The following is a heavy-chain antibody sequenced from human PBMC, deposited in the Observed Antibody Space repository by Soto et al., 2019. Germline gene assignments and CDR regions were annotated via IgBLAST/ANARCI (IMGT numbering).Heavy chain of an antibody. Sequence: SETLSLTCTVSGGSISSYYWSWIRQPPGKGLGWIGYIYYSGSTNYNPSLKGRVTMSVDTSKNQFSLKLTSVNTADTAIYYCTRGGDPYKTGHWGQGTLVTVSS. CDR3: TRGGDPYKTGH. V-gene: IGHV4-59*01. CDR2: IYYSGST. D-gene: IGHD2-21*01. J-gene: IGHJ4*02. CDR1: GGSISSYY.